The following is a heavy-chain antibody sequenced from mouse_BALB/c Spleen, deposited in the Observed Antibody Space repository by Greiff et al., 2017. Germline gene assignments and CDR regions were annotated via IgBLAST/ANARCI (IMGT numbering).Heavy chain of an antibody. CDR1: GYSITSDYA. J-gene: IGHJ4*01. CDR2: ISYSGST. D-gene: IGHD2-14*01. CDR3: ARSAYYRYEDYAMDY. V-gene: IGHV3-2*02. Sequence: EVQLQESGPGLVKPSQSLSLTCTVTGYSITSDYAWNWIRQFPGNKLEWMGYISYSGSTSYNQSLKSRISITRDTSKNQFFLQLNSVTTEDTATYYCARSAYYRYEDYAMDYWGQGTSVTVSS.